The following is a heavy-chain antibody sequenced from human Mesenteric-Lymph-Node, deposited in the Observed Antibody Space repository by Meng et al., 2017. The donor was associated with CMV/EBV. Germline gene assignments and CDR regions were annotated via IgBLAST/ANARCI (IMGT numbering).Heavy chain of an antibody. J-gene: IGHJ6*02. CDR2: ISSSSNYI. D-gene: IGHD3-3*01. CDR3: ARDTGDFSEWSASYYYGMDV. CDR1: GFTFSSYA. Sequence: GESLKISCAASGFTFSSYAMSWVRQAPGKGLEWVSSISSSSNYIYYAESVKGRFSISRDNAKNSLYLQMNSLRAEDTAVYYCARDTGDFSEWSASYYYGMDVWGQGTTVTVSS. V-gene: IGHV3-21*01.